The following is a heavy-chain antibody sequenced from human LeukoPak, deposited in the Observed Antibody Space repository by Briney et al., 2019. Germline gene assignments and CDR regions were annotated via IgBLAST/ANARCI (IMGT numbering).Heavy chain of an antibody. CDR1: GGTFSSYA. J-gene: IGHJ4*02. D-gene: IGHD2-21*02. CDR3: ARDGCGADCYPAKYYFDY. CDR2: IIPIFDTP. V-gene: IGHV1-69*05. Sequence: SVKVSCKASGGTFSSYAISWVRQAPGQGLEWMGGIIPIFDTPNYAQKLQGRVTMITDASASTAYMELRSLRSDDTAVYYCARDGCGADCYPAKYYFDYWGQGTLVTVSS.